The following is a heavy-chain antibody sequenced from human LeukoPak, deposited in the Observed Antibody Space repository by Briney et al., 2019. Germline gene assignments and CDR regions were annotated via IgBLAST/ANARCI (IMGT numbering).Heavy chain of an antibody. CDR1: GGSISSSSYY. Sequence: SETLSLTCTVSGGSISSSSYYWGWIRQPPGKGLEWIGSIYYSGSTYYNPSLKSRVTISVDTSKNQFSLKLSSVTAADTAVYYCARKNPGIAADYWGQGTLVTVSS. CDR3: ARKNPGIAADY. V-gene: IGHV4-39*01. D-gene: IGHD6-13*01. J-gene: IGHJ4*02. CDR2: IYYSGST.